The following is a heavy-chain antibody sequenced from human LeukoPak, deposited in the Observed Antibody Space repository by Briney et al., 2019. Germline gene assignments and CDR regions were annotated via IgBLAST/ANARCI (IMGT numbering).Heavy chain of an antibody. Sequence: PGGSLRLSCAASGFTFSSYGMHWVRQAPGKGLEWVAFIRYDGSNKYYADSVKGRFTISGDNSKNTLYLQMNSLRAEDTAVYYCSWTTVAAYYFDYWGQGTLVTVSS. CDR3: SWTTVAAYYFDY. D-gene: IGHD4-23*01. J-gene: IGHJ4*02. CDR2: IRYDGSNK. V-gene: IGHV3-30*02. CDR1: GFTFSSYG.